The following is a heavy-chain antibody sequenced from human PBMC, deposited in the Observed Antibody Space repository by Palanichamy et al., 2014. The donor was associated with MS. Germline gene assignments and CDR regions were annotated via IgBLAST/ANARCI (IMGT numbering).Heavy chain of an antibody. V-gene: IGHV3-48*02. CDR3: ARDRDYGDYGLFVF. J-gene: IGHJ4*02. Sequence: EVQLMESGGGLVQPGGSLRLSCAASGFAFRHYTMNWVRQAPGKGLEWISYITSSSDTIYYADSVKGRFTISRDNAKNSLYPQMNGLRDEDTAIYYCARDRDYGDYGLFVFWGQGTLVTVSS. CDR2: ITSSSDTI. CDR1: GFAFRHYT. D-gene: IGHD4-17*01.